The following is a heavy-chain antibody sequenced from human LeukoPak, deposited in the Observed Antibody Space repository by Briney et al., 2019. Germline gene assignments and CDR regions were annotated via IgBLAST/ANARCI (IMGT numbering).Heavy chain of an antibody. V-gene: IGHV3-23*01. CDR3: AKGEGMTTVTTSDY. Sequence: GGSLRLSCAASGFTFSSYAMSWVRQAPGKGLEWVSASSGSGGSTYYADSVKGRFTISRDNSKNTLYLQMNSLRAEDTAVYYCAKGEGMTTVTTSDYWGQGTLVTVSS. D-gene: IGHD4-17*01. CDR1: GFTFSSYA. CDR2: SSGSGGST. J-gene: IGHJ4*02.